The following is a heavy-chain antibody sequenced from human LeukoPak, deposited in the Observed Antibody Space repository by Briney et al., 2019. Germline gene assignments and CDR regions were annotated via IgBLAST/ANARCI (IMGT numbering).Heavy chain of an antibody. J-gene: IGHJ3*02. D-gene: IGHD3-16*02. CDR2: IYYSGST. V-gene: IGHV4-59*08. CDR3: ARGGIMITFGGVIAHGAFDI. Sequence: SETLSLTCTVSGGSISSYYWSWIRQPPGKGLEWIGYIYYSGSTNYNPSLKSRVTISVDTSKNQFSLKLSSVTAADTAVYYCARGGIMITFGGVIAHGAFDIWGQGTMVTVSS. CDR1: GGSISSYY.